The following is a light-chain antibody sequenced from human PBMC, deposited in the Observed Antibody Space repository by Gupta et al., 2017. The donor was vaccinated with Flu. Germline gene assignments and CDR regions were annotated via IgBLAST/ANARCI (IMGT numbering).Light chain of an antibody. CDR3: EQSDTHPWT. V-gene: IGKV1-9*01. Sequence: PSFLSASVGDRVTITCRASQGIRKYLAWYQQKPGQAPKLLIYATSTLQSGVPSRFSGSGSETEFTLTISRLQPEDFANYSCEQSDTHPWTFGQGTKVEIK. CDR2: ATS. CDR1: QGIRKY. J-gene: IGKJ1*01.